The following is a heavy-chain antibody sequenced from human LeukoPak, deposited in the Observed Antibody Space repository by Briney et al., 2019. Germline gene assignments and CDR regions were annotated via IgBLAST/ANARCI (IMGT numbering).Heavy chain of an antibody. V-gene: IGHV3-74*01. CDR3: ARDLGGYTENWFDP. CDR2: INSNGSST. J-gene: IGHJ5*02. D-gene: IGHD5-12*01. Sequence: GGSLRLSCAASGFTFSSYWMNWVRQAPGKGLVWVSRINSNGSSTSYADSAKGRFTISRGNAKNTLYLQMNSLRAEDTAVYYCARDLGGYTENWFDPWGQGTLVTVSS. CDR1: GFTFSSYW.